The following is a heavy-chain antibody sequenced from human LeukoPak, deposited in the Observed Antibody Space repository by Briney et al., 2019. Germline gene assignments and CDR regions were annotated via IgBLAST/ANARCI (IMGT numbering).Heavy chain of an antibody. CDR2: IIPIFGTA. V-gene: IGHV1-69*06. Sequence: ASVKVSCKASGGTFSSYAISWVRQAPGQGLEWMGGIIPIFGTANYAQKFQGRVTITADKSTSTAYMELSSLRSEDTAVYYCARPRRRSGYYLDSPWDYYYYYMDVWGKGTTVTVSS. D-gene: IGHD3-3*01. J-gene: IGHJ6*03. CDR1: GGTFSSYA. CDR3: ARPRRRSGYYLDSPWDYYYYYMDV.